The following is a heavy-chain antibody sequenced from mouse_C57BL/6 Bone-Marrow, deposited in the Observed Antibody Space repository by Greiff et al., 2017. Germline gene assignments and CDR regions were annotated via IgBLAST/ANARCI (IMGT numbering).Heavy chain of an antibody. J-gene: IGHJ2*01. D-gene: IGHD1-1*01. Sequence: EVHLVESGGGLVKPGGSLKLSCAASGFTFSSYTMSWVRQTPEKRLEWVATISGGGGNTYYPDSVKGRFTISRANAKNTLYLQMSSLRSEDTALYYCARGGMYYYGSFDYWGQGTTLTVSS. CDR3: ARGGMYYYGSFDY. CDR1: GFTFSSYT. CDR2: ISGGGGNT. V-gene: IGHV5-9*01.